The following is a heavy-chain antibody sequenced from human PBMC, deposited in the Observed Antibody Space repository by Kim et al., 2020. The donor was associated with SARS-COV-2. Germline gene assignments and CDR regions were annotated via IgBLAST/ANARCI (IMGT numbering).Heavy chain of an antibody. CDR2: ISGSGGST. CDR1: GFTFSSYA. Sequence: GGSLRLSCAASGFTFSSYAMSWVRQAPGKGLEWVSAISGSGGSTYYADSVKGRFTISRDNSKNTLYLQMNSLRAEDTAVYYCAKIGVPIAVAGTGPDPEYFQHWGQGTLVTVSS. J-gene: IGHJ1*01. CDR3: AKIGVPIAVAGTGPDPEYFQH. D-gene: IGHD6-19*01. V-gene: IGHV3-23*01.